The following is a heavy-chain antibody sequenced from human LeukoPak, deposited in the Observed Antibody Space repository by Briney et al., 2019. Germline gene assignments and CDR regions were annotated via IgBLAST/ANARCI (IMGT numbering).Heavy chain of an antibody. CDR2: INHSGST. CDR3: ARAGRIMITFGGNWFDP. D-gene: IGHD3-16*01. Sequence: SETLSLTCAVYGGSFSGYYWSWLRQPPGKGLEWIGEINHSGSTNYNPSLKSRATISVDTSKNQFSLKLSSVTAADTAVYYCARAGRIMITFGGNWFDPWGQGTLVTVSS. CDR1: GGSFSGYY. J-gene: IGHJ5*02. V-gene: IGHV4-34*01.